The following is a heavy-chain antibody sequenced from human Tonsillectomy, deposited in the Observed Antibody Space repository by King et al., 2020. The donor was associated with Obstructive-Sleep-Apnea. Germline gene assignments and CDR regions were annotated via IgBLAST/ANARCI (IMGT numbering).Heavy chain of an antibody. D-gene: IGHD3-10*01. CDR1: GGSVSSSTYY. CDR2: TYYSGST. V-gene: IGHV4-39*07. Sequence: QLQESGPGLVKPSETLSLTCSVSGGSVSSSTYYWAWIRQPPGKGLEWIGSTYYSGSTYYNPSLKSRVTISVDTSKNQFSLNLKSVTAADTAVYYCARDRGLRFFEYWGQGTLATVPS. CDR3: ARDRGLRFFEY. J-gene: IGHJ4*02.